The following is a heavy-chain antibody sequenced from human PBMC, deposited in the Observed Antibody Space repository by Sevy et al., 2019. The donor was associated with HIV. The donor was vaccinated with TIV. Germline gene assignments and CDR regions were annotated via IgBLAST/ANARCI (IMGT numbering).Heavy chain of an antibody. Sequence: GGSLRLSCAASEFTFSSYWMSWVRQAPGKGLEWVANIKQDGSEKYYVDSVKGRFAISRDNAKNSLYLQMNSLRAEDTAVYYCASSLGELSFFYYYYMDVWGKGTTVTVSS. CDR2: IKQDGSEK. D-gene: IGHD3-16*02. CDR1: EFTFSSYW. CDR3: ASSLGELSFFYYYYMDV. V-gene: IGHV3-7*01. J-gene: IGHJ6*03.